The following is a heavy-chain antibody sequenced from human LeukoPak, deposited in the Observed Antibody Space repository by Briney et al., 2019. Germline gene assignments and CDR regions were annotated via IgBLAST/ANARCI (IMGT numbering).Heavy chain of an antibody. V-gene: IGHV3-53*01. J-gene: IGHJ5*02. CDR2: VYSGGTT. Sequence: AGGSLRLSCLASGXTVRSNYMSWVRQAPGRGLEWVSVVYSGGTTYYADSVKGRFTISRDNSKNTLYLQMNSLRAEDTAVYYCARVKVAVAGIGWFDPWGQGSLVTVSS. CDR3: ARVKVAVAGIGWFDP. CDR1: GXTVRSNY. D-gene: IGHD6-13*01.